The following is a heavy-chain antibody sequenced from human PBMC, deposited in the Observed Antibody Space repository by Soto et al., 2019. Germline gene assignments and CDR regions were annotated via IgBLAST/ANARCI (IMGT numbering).Heavy chain of an antibody. J-gene: IGHJ4*02. CDR1: GGSINTFY. CDR3: AREGSYSAYNFAHGIQLWSFDF. CDR2: IFSSGST. Sequence: SETLSLTCTASGGSINTFYWSWVRQPAGKGLEWIGRIFSSGSTSFTPSLESRVAMSVDTSKNHFSLNLSSVTAADMAVYYCAREGSYSAYNFAHGIQLWSFDFWGQGALVTVSS. V-gene: IGHV4-4*07. D-gene: IGHD5-12*01.